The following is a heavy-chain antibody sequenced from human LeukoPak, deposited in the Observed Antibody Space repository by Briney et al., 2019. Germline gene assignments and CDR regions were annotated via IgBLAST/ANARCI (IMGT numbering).Heavy chain of an antibody. V-gene: IGHV3-23*01. Sequence: GGSLRLSCAASGFSFSSYGMSWVRQAPGKGLEWISAITGSGGTTYYADSVEGRFTISRDNSKNTLYLQVNSLRAEDTAVYYCAKDDRWLQFCCWGQGTLVTVSA. CDR1: GFSFSSYG. CDR2: ITGSGGTT. D-gene: IGHD5-24*01. CDR3: AKDDRWLQFCC. J-gene: IGHJ4*02.